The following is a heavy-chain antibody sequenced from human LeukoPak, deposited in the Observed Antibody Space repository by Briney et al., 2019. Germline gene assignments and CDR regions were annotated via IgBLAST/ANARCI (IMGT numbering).Heavy chain of an antibody. J-gene: IGHJ4*02. V-gene: IGHV3-53*01. Sequence: GGPLRLSCAASGFTVSYNYMSWVRQAPGKGLEWVSVIYSGGSTYYADSVKGRFAISRDNSKNTLYLQMNSLRAEDTAVYYCARWHTSDNNYYYDYWGLGTLVTVSS. CDR2: IYSGGST. D-gene: IGHD3-10*01. CDR1: GFTVSYNY. CDR3: ARWHTSDNNYYYDY.